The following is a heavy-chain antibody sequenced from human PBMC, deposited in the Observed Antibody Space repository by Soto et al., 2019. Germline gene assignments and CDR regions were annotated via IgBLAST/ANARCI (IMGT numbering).Heavy chain of an antibody. J-gene: IGHJ5*02. D-gene: IGHD3-22*01. Sequence: PGESLKISCKGSGYSFTSYWISWVRQMPGKGLEWMGRIDPSDSYTNYSPSFQGHVTISADKSISTAYLQWSSLKASDTAMYYCGSTDYDCFGYYHDYPYGKAFPAQRSTDP. CDR1: GYSFTSYW. V-gene: IGHV5-10-1*01. CDR3: GSTDYDCFGYYHDYPYGKAFPAQRSTDP. CDR2: IDPSDSYT.